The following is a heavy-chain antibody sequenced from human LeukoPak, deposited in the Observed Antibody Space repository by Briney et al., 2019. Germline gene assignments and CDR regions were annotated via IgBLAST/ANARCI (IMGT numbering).Heavy chain of an antibody. D-gene: IGHD1-26*01. CDR2: ISAYNGNT. CDR1: GYTFTSYG. J-gene: IGHJ6*03. CDR3: ARMWELLLGYYMDV. V-gene: IGHV1-18*01. Sequence: EASMKVSCKASGYTFTSYGISWVRQAPGQGLEWMGWISAYNGNTNYAQKLQGRVTMTTDTSTSTAYMELRSLRSDDTAVYYCARMWELLLGYYMDVWGKGTTVTVSS.